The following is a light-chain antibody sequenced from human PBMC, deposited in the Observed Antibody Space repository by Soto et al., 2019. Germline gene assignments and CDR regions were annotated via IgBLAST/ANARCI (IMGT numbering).Light chain of an antibody. J-gene: IGKJ4*01. CDR2: GAS. V-gene: IGKV3-15*01. CDR3: QQYNSWPLT. Sequence: EIVMTQSPATLSVSPGERATLSCRASQSVGGNLAWYQQRPGQAPRLLIYGASTRATGIPARFSGSGSGTEFTLTISSLQSEDFAVYYCQQYNSWPLTFGGGTKVEIK. CDR1: QSVGGN.